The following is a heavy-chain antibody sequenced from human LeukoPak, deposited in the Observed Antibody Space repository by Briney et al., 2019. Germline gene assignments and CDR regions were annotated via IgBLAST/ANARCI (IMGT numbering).Heavy chain of an antibody. V-gene: IGHV4-4*07. D-gene: IGHD3-3*01. CDR1: GGSISSYY. CDR2: IYTSGST. Sequence: PSETLSLTXTVSGGSISSYYWSWIRQPAGKGLEWIGRIYTSGSTNYNPSLKSRVTMSVDTSKNQFSLKLSSVTAADTAVYYCARGRASYDFWSGYLFDYWGQGTLVTVSS. J-gene: IGHJ4*02. CDR3: ARGRASYDFWSGYLFDY.